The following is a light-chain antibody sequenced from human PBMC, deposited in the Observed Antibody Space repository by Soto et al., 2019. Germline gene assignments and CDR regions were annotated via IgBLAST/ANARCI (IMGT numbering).Light chain of an antibody. CDR3: SSYAGNNNVV. Sequence: QSALTQPPSASGSPGQSVTISCTGTSSDVGDYKFVSWYQQHPGKAPKLLMYEVNRRPSGVPDRFSGSKSGNTASLTVSGPQAEDEAEYYCSSYAGNNNVVFGGGTKLTVL. CDR1: SSDVGDYKF. V-gene: IGLV2-8*01. CDR2: EVN. J-gene: IGLJ2*01.